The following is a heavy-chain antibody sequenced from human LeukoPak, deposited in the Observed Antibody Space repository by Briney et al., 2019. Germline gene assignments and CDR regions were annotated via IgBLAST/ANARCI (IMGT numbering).Heavy chain of an antibody. V-gene: IGHV1-2*02. CDR1: GYTFTGYY. J-gene: IGHJ3*02. D-gene: IGHD3-22*01. CDR2: INPTSGGT. Sequence: GASVKVSCKASGYTFTGYYMHWVRQAPGQGLEWMGWINPTSGGTDYAQKFQGRVTMTRDTSISTAYMELSRLRSDDTAVYYCARTLIGYYDSSGYSPDAFDIWGQGTMVTVSS. CDR3: ARTLIGYYDSSGYSPDAFDI.